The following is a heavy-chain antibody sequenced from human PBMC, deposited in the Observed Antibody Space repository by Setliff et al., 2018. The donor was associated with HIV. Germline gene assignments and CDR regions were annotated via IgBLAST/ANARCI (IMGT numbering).Heavy chain of an antibody. D-gene: IGHD6-19*01. Sequence: PGGSLRLSCAASEFTFSTYAMSWVRQAPGKGLEWVSYISSSSTNTDYVDSVKGRFTISRDNTKNSLYLQMNSLRAEDTAFYYCVKVRAVSISDGFDIWGQGTMVTVSS. CDR3: VKVRAVSISDGFDI. V-gene: IGHV3-48*04. CDR1: EFTFSTYA. CDR2: ISSSSTNT. J-gene: IGHJ3*02.